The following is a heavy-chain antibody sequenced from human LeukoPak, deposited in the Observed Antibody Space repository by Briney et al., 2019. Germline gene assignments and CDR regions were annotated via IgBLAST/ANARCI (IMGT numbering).Heavy chain of an antibody. CDR2: IYYSGST. CDR3: ARGVRDGYKTFDY. CDR1: GGSISSDDYY. V-gene: IGHV4-31*03. D-gene: IGHD5-24*01. J-gene: IGHJ4*02. Sequence: SETLSLTCTVSGGSISSDDYYWSWIRQHPGKGLEWIGYIYYSGSTYYNPSLKSRVTISIDTSRNQFSLEVNSVTAADTAVYYCARGVRDGYKTFDYWGQGTLVTVSS.